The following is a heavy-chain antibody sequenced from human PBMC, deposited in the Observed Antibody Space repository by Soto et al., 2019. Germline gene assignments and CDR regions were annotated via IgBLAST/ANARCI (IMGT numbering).Heavy chain of an antibody. CDR2: ISYDGSNK. V-gene: IGHV3-30-3*01. CDR1: GFTFSSYA. CDR3: ARGAGYCSGGSCDGMDV. D-gene: IGHD2-15*01. Sequence: QVQLVEAGGGVVQPGRSLRLSCAASGFTFSSYAMHWVRQAPGKGLEWVAVISYDGSNKYYADSVKGRFTISRDTYKNTLDLQMNSLRAEDTAVYYCARGAGYCSGGSCDGMDVWGQGTTVTV. J-gene: IGHJ6*02.